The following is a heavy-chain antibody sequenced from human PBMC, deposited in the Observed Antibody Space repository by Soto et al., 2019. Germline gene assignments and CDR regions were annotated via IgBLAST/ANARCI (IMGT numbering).Heavy chain of an antibody. CDR1: GGTFSTYA. CDR2: IIPMFGTA. V-gene: IGHV1-69*13. J-gene: IGHJ4*02. D-gene: IGHD3-10*01. CDR3: ARVGSPMVRRLIMNFDH. Sequence: SVKVSCKAPGGTFSTYAISWVRQAPGQGLEWMGGIIPMFGTANYAQRFQDRVTITADESTNTVYMELSSLRAEDTALYYCARVGSPMVRRLIMNFDHWGQGALVTVSS.